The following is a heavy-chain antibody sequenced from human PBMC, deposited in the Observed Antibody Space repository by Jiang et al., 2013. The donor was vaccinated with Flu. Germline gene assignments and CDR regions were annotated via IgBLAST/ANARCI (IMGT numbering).Heavy chain of an antibody. CDR1: GYSFTSYY. J-gene: IGHJ6*02. V-gene: IGHV5-51*01. Sequence: GAEVKKPGESLKISCKASGYSFTSYYIGWVRLMPGKGLEWMGIIHPDDSNTKYSPSFQGQVTISADRSISTAYLQWNSLKASDTAIYFCARLGEIGYYFYGLDVWGQGTAVTVSS. CDR2: IHPDDSNT. CDR3: ARLGEIGYYFYGLDV. D-gene: IGHD3-22*01.